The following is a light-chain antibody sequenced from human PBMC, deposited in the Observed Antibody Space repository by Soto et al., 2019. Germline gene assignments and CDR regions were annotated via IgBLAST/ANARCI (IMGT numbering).Light chain of an antibody. Sequence: SGSGSHGEAITISCTGTSSDVGGYNYVSLYQQHPGKAPKLMIYDVSNRPSGVSNRFSGSKSGNTASLTISGLQAEDEADYYCSSYTSSSTLPYVFGTGTKVTVL. CDR2: DVS. V-gene: IGLV2-14*04. CDR3: SSYTSSSTLPYV. J-gene: IGLJ1*01. CDR1: SSDVGGYNY.